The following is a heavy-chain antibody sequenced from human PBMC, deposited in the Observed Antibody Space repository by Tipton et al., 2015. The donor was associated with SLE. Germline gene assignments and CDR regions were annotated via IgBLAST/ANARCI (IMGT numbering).Heavy chain of an antibody. D-gene: IGHD1/OR15-1a*01. CDR3: ARVLEHPVYYFDY. CDR2: IFPSGTT. J-gene: IGHJ4*02. Sequence: TLSLTCTVSGYSFSSGYFWGWFRQPPGKGLEWIASIFPSGTTYYNPSLKSRVTISVDTSKNQFSLKLTSVTAADTAVYYCARVLEHPVYYFDYWGQGTLVTVSS. V-gene: IGHV4-38-2*02. CDR1: GYSFSSGYF.